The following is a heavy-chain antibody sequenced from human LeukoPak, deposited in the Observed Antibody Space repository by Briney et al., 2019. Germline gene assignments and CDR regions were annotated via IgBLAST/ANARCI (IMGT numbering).Heavy chain of an antibody. Sequence: GGSLRLSCAASGFTVSSNYMSWVRQAPGKGLEWVSVIYSGGNTYHADSVKGRFTISRDNSKNTLYLQMNSLRAEDTAVYYCAKDGPIVGATMDYWGQGTLVTVSS. D-gene: IGHD1-26*01. J-gene: IGHJ4*02. CDR1: GFTVSSNY. CDR2: IYSGGNT. CDR3: AKDGPIVGATMDY. V-gene: IGHV3-66*01.